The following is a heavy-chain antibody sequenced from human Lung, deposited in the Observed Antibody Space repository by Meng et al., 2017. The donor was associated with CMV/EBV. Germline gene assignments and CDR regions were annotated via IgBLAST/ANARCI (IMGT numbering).Heavy chain of an antibody. J-gene: IGHJ4*02. CDR3: ARHHHSPTFDY. V-gene: IGHV4-39*01. CDR1: GGSNSSSSYY. Sequence: RPLLGSGPALAKPSDTLARPCPVSGGSNSSSSYYWAWLRHPPGEGLELIGIVVYAGTAYYTSSLKSRVSISVDTSKTQFSLKLSSVTAADTAVYYCARHHHSPTFDYWGQGTLVTVSS. CDR2: VVYAGTA. D-gene: IGHD1-14*01.